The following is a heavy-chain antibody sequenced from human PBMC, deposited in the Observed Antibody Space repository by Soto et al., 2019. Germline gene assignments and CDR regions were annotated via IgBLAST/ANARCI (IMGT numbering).Heavy chain of an antibody. Sequence: SETLSLTCAVSGGSISSGGYSWSWIRQPPGKGLEWIAYIYNSGSSYNPSLKSRVTISVDTSKNQLSLKLSSVIAADSAVYYCAINADVWAQGTTVTVSS. CDR1: GGSISSGGYS. CDR3: AINADV. V-gene: IGHV4-61*08. CDR2: IYNSGS. J-gene: IGHJ6*02.